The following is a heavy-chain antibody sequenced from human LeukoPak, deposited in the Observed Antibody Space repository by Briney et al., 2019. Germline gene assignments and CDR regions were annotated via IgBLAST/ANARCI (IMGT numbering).Heavy chain of an antibody. V-gene: IGHV3-30*02. D-gene: IGHD5-24*01. J-gene: IGHJ5*02. CDR1: GFTFSSYG. CDR2: IHHDGINK. Sequence: GGSLRLSCAASGFTFSSYGMHWVRQAPGKGLDWVAFIHHDGINKYYADSVRGRFTISRDTSKNTLYLQMNSLRAEDTAVYYCAEGDKMPTWRRTYNRFDPWGQGTLVTVSS. CDR3: AEGDKMPTWRRTYNRFDP.